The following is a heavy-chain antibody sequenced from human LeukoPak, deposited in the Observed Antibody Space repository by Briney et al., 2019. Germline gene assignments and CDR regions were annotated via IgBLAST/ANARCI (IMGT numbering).Heavy chain of an antibody. CDR1: GYSFTSYW. CDR3: ARHMVQGWLSPWGDAFDI. V-gene: IGHV5-51*01. J-gene: IGHJ3*02. D-gene: IGHD3-10*01. CDR2: IYPGDSDT. Sequence: GESLKTSCKGSGYSFTSYWIGWVRQMPGKGLEWMGIIYPGDSDTRYSPSFQGQVTISADKSISTAYLQWSSLKASDTAMYYCARHMVQGWLSPWGDAFDIWGQGTMVTVSS.